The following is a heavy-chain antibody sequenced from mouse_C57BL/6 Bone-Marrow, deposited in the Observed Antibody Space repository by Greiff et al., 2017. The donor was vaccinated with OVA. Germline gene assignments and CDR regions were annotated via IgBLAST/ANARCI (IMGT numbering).Heavy chain of an antibody. V-gene: IGHV1-26*01. CDR2: INPNNGGT. J-gene: IGHJ2*01. D-gene: IGHD1-1*01. Sequence: EVQLQQSGPELVKPGASVKISCKASGYTFTDYYMNWVKQSHGKSLEWIGDINPNNGGTSYNQKFKGKATLTVDKSSSTAYMELRSLTSEDSAVYYCARESDYGSSPYYFDYWGQGTTLTVSS. CDR3: ARESDYGSSPYYFDY. CDR1: GYTFTDYY.